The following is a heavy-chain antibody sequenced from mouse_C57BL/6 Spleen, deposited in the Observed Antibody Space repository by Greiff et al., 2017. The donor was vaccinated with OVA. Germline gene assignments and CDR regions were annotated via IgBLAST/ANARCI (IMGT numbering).Heavy chain of an antibody. J-gene: IGHJ3*01. V-gene: IGHV1-52*01. Sequence: VQLQQPGAELVRPGSSVKLSCKASGYTFTSYWMHWVKQRPIQGLEWIGNIDPSDSETHYNQKFKDKATLTVDKSSSTAYMQLSSLTSEDSAVYYCARRETVGPFAYWGQGTLVTVSA. CDR2: IDPSDSET. D-gene: IGHD1-1*01. CDR3: ARRETVGPFAY. CDR1: GYTFTSYW.